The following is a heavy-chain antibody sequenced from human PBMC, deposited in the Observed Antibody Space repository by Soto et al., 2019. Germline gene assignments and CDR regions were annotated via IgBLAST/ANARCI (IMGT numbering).Heavy chain of an antibody. CDR2: INHSGST. CDR3: ARGHPLSTIFGVVPAYYYGMDV. CDR1: GGSFSGYY. D-gene: IGHD3-3*01. Sequence: SETLSLTCAVYGGSFSGYYWSWIRQPQGKGLEWIGEINHSGSTNYNPSLRSRVTISVDTSKNQFSLKLSSVTAADTAVYYCARGHPLSTIFGVVPAYYYGMDVWGQGTTVTVSS. J-gene: IGHJ6*02. V-gene: IGHV4-34*01.